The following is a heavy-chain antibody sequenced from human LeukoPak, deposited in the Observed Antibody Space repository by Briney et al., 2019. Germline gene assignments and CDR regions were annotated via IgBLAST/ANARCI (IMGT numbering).Heavy chain of an antibody. CDR1: GYTFTSYG. Sequence: ASVKVSCKASGYTFTSYGISWVRRAPGQGLEWMGWISAYNGNTNYAQKLQGRVTMTTDTSTSTAYVELRSLRSDDTAVYYCARILKRWLQSDYWGQGTLVTVSS. J-gene: IGHJ4*02. V-gene: IGHV1-18*01. CDR2: ISAYNGNT. D-gene: IGHD5-24*01. CDR3: ARILKRWLQSDY.